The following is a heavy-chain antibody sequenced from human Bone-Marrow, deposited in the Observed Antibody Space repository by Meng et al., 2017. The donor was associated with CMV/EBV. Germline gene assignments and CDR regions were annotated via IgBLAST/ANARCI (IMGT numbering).Heavy chain of an antibody. V-gene: IGHV4-30-4*01. D-gene: IGHD3-3*01. J-gene: IGHJ4*02. CDR2: IYYSGST. CDR3: ARSTYYDFWSGYYSHFDY. CDR1: ISSGDYD. Sequence: ISSGDYDWSWIRQPPGKGLEWIGYIYYSGSTYYNLSLKSRVTISIDTSKNQFSLKLSSVTAADTAVYYCARSTYYDFWSGYYSHFDYWGQGTLVTVSS.